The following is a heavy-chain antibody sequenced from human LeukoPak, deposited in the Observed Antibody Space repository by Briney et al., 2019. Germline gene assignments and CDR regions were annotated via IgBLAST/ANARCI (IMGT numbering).Heavy chain of an antibody. V-gene: IGHV5-51*01. D-gene: IGHD5-18*01. J-gene: IGHJ4*02. CDR2: IYPGASDT. CDR3: ARTPGYSFYFDY. Sequence: GASLKISCKGSGYNFASYWIGWVRQMPGKGLEWMGIIYPGASDTRSSPSFQGQVPMSVDKSVNTAYLQWSSLKASDTAMYYCARTPGYSFYFDYWGLGTPVTVSS. CDR1: GYNFASYW.